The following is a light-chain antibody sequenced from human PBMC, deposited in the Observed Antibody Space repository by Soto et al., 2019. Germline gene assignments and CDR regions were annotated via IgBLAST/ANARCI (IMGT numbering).Light chain of an antibody. J-gene: IGKJ3*01. V-gene: IGKV3-20*01. CDR3: QQYGATPFT. CDR2: GAS. Sequence: VVLTQSPATLSLSPGEPATLSCRASRDVYINVFAWYQQKPGRTPTLLIYGASTRATGIPDRFSATGSGTEFSLTISSVEPEDFAVYYCQQYGATPFTFGPGTRVDI. CDR1: RDVYINV.